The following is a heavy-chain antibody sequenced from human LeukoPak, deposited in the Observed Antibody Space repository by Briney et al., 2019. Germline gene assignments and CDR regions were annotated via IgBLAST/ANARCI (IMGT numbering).Heavy chain of an antibody. D-gene: IGHD3-16*02. CDR3: ARGRTYYDYVWGSYRFSPAGFFDY. V-gene: IGHV4-34*01. Sequence: SETLSLTCAVYGGSFSGYYWSWIRQPPGKGLEWIGEINHSGSTNYNPSLKSRVTISVDTSKNQFSLKLSSVTAADTAVYYCARGRTYYDYVWGSYRFSPAGFFDYWGQGTLVTVSS. CDR1: GGSFSGYY. J-gene: IGHJ4*02. CDR2: INHSGST.